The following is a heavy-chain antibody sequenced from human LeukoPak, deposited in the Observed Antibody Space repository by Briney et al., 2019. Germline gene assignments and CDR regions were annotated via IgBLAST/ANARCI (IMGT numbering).Heavy chain of an antibody. CDR2: INQSGRT. CDR3: ARDPISGDSYMDV. Sequence: SETLSLTCAVYGGSFSGYYWSWIRQPPGKGLEWIGEINQSGRTNYNPSLKSRVTMSLDTSKNQFSLKLSSVTAADTAVYYCARDPISGDSYMDVWGKGTTVTVSS. V-gene: IGHV4-34*01. J-gene: IGHJ6*03. CDR1: GGSFSGYY. D-gene: IGHD3-10*01.